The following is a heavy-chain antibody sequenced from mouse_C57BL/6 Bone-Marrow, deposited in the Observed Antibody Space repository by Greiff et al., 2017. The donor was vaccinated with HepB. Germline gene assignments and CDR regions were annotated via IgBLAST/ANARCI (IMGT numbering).Heavy chain of an antibody. CDR1: GYTFTTYP. J-gene: IGHJ1*03. D-gene: IGHD1-1*01. CDR2: FHPYNDDT. V-gene: IGHV1-47*01. Sequence: VQLVESGAELVKPGASVKMSCKASGYTFTTYPIEWMKQNHGKSLEWIGNFHPYNDDTKYNEKFKGKATLTVEKSSSTVYLELSRLTSDDSAVYYCARGGYYGSSYHWYFDVWGTGTTVTVSS. CDR3: ARGGYYGSSYHWYFDV.